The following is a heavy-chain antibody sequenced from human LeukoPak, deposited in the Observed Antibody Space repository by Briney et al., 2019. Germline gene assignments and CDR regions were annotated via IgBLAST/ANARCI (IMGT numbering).Heavy chain of an antibody. CDR2: IYYSGST. V-gene: IGHV4-39*01. D-gene: IGHD3-10*01. CDR1: GGSISSSSYY. Sequence: SETLSLTCTVSGGSISSSSYYWGWIRQPPGKGLEWIGSIYYSGSTYYNPSLKSRVTISVDTSKNQFSLKLSSVTAADTAVYYCARTRTFEWFGSAPQNWFDPWGQGTLVTVSS. CDR3: ARTRTFEWFGSAPQNWFDP. J-gene: IGHJ5*02.